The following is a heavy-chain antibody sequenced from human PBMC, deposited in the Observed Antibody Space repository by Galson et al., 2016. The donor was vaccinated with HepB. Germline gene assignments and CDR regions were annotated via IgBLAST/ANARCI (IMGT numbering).Heavy chain of an antibody. Sequence: SLRLSCAASGFTFSTFGMYWVRQAPGQGLEWVSAISGRGGSTYDAGSVKGRFTISRDNSKNTLYLQMNSLRVEDTATYFCAREVTGTFFHFDTWGQGTLVTVSS. CDR1: GFTFSTFG. V-gene: IGHV3-23*01. CDR2: ISGRGGST. D-gene: IGHD1-7*01. CDR3: AREVTGTFFHFDT. J-gene: IGHJ4*02.